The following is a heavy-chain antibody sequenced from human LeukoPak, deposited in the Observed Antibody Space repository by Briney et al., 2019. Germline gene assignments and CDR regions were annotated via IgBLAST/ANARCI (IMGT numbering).Heavy chain of an antibody. CDR1: GFTFSSYS. CDR2: ISSSSYI. Sequence: PGGSLRLSCAASGFTFSSYSMNWVRQAPGKGLEWVSSISSSSYIYYADSVKGRFTISRDNAKNSLYLQMNSLRAEDTAVYYCARDWLHHAFDIWGQGTMVTVSS. J-gene: IGHJ3*02. D-gene: IGHD6-19*01. V-gene: IGHV3-21*01. CDR3: ARDWLHHAFDI.